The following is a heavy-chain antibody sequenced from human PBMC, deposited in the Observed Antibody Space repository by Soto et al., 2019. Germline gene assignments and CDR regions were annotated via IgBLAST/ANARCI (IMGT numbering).Heavy chain of an antibody. Sequence: ASVKVSCKASGGTFSSYTISWVRQAPGQGLEWMGRIIPILGIANYAQKFQGRVTITADKSTSTAYMELSSLRSEDTAVYYCARNDMEYYYMDVWGKGTTVTVSS. CDR3: ARNDMEYYYMDV. CDR1: GGTFSSYT. V-gene: IGHV1-69*02. D-gene: IGHD3-9*01. CDR2: IIPILGIA. J-gene: IGHJ6*03.